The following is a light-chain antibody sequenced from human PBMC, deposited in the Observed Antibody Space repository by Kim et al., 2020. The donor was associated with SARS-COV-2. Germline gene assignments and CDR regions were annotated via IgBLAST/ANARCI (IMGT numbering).Light chain of an antibody. CDR3: QQYNTYSYT. CDR2: QAS. CDR1: QSISTW. J-gene: IGKJ2*01. V-gene: IGKV1-5*03. Sequence: DIQMTQSPSTLPASVGDRVTITCRASQSISTWLAWYQQKPGKAPKLLIYQASTLKSGVPSRFSGSGSGTEFTLTISSLQPDDFATYYCQQYNTYSYTFGQGTKLEIK.